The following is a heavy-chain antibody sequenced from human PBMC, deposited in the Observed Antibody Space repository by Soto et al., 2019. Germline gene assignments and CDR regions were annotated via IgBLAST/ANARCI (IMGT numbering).Heavy chain of an antibody. CDR1: GGSISSGDYY. CDR2: IYYSGST. V-gene: IGHV4-30-4*01. Sequence: SETVSLTCTVSGGSISSGDYYWSWIRQPPGKGLEWIGYIYYSGSTFYNPSLKNRVTISLDTSKIQFSLKLSSVTAADTAVYYCVREGGDNRFDPSGQGTLVTVSS. D-gene: IGHD3-16*01. J-gene: IGHJ5*02. CDR3: VREGGDNRFDP.